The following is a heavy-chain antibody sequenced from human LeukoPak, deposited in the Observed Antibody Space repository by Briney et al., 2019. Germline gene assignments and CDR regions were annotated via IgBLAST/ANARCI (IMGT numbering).Heavy chain of an antibody. Sequence: GRSLRLSCAASGFTFSSYGMHWVRQAPSKGLEWVAVIWYDGSNKYYADSVKGRFTISRDNSKNTLYLQMNSLRAEDTAVYYCARDPSSSWSDLVHWGQGTLVTVSS. D-gene: IGHD6-13*01. CDR1: GFTFSSYG. CDR2: IWYDGSNK. V-gene: IGHV3-33*01. J-gene: IGHJ4*02. CDR3: ARDPSSSWSDLVH.